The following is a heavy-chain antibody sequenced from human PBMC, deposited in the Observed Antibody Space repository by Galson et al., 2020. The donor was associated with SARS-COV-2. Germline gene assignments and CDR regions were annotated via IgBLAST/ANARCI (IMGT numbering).Heavy chain of an antibody. CDR2: ISYSGDT. J-gene: IGHJ3*02. CDR3: ARVTVFGVAHDAFDI. V-gene: IGHV4-39*07. D-gene: IGHD3-3*01. Sequence: SETLSLTCTVSGGSISSSRHYWGWIRQPPGQGLEWIGSISYSGDTFYSPSLKSRVTVSVDTSKNQFYLKMNSVTAADTAKYYCARVTVFGVAHDAFDIWGQGTMVTVSS. CDR1: GGSISSSRHY.